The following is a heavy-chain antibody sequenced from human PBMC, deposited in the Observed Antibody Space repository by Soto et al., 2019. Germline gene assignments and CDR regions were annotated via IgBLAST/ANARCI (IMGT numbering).Heavy chain of an antibody. D-gene: IGHD3-22*01. V-gene: IGHV3-23*01. J-gene: IGHJ4*02. CDR1: GFTFSSYA. Sequence: GGSLRLSCAASGFTFSSYAMSWVRQAPGKGLEWVSAISGSGGSTYYADSVKGRFTISRDNSKNTLYLQMNSLRAEDTAVYYCAKDTVYNYYHSSGYYSFWGQGTLVTVSS. CDR2: ISGSGGST. CDR3: AKDTVYNYYHSSGYYSF.